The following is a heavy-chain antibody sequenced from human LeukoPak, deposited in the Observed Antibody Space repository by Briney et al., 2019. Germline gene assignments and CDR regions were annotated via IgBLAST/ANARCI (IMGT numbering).Heavy chain of an antibody. D-gene: IGHD3-10*01. Sequence: SVKVSCKASGGTFSSYAISWVRQAPGQGREWMGGIIPIFGAANYALKFQGRVTITADESTSTAYMKLSSLRSEDTAVYYCARDRGYYGSGSFNSLDYWGQGTLVTVSS. CDR2: IIPIFGAA. J-gene: IGHJ4*02. CDR1: GGTFSSYA. V-gene: IGHV1-69*13. CDR3: ARDRGYYGSGSFNSLDY.